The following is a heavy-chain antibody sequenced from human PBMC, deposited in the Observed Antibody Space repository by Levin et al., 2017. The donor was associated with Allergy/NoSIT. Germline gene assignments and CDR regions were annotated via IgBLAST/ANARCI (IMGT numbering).Heavy chain of an antibody. Sequence: GESLKISCAASGFTFSSYGMNWVRQAPGKGLEWVAFISDDGSNNYFLESVKGRFTISRDNSKNTLYLQMNSLRPDDTAVYYCAKERLFVLGSNDGRDVWGQGTTVTVSS. CDR2: ISDDGSNN. CDR1: GFTFSSYG. D-gene: IGHD3-16*01. CDR3: AKERLFVLGSNDGRDV. V-gene: IGHV3-30*18. J-gene: IGHJ6*02.